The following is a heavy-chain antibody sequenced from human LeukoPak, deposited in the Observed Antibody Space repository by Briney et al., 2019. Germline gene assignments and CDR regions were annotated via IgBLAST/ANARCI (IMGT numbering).Heavy chain of an antibody. V-gene: IGHV4-31*03. J-gene: IGHJ2*01. CDR3: ARDHGTAMVTPWYFDL. D-gene: IGHD5-18*01. Sequence: PSQTLSLTCTVAGGSISSGGYDWSWIRPHPGKGLEWIEYIYYSWSTYYNLSLNSRFTISVHTSKNQFYLKLRSVTAADTAVYCCARDHGTAMVTPWYFDLWGGGSLVSVSS. CDR1: GGSISSGGYD. CDR2: IYYSWST.